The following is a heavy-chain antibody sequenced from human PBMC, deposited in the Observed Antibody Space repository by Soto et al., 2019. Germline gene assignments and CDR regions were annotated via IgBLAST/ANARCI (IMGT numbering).Heavy chain of an antibody. CDR1: GGTFSSYA. J-gene: IGHJ5*02. D-gene: IGHD3-22*01. V-gene: IGHV1-69*12. CDR2: IIPIFGTA. Sequence: QVQLVQSGAEVKKPGSSVKVSCKASGGTFSSYAITWVRQAPGQGLEWMGGIIPIFGTANYAQKFQARVTITADASTSTAYMELSRLRSEDTAVYYCARDRGPSSGYYPYWFDPWGQGTLVTVSS. CDR3: ARDRGPSSGYYPYWFDP.